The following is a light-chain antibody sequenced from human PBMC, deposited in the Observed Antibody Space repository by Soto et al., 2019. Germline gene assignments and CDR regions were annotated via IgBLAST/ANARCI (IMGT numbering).Light chain of an antibody. J-gene: IGLJ1*01. V-gene: IGLV2-14*03. CDR3: SSFTSNRIYV. Sequence: SALTQPPSVSGSPGQSTTISCTGNHNDIGTYDYVSWYQQHPGRAPRLLIHGVTTRPSGISDRFSASKSGLTASLTISGLQPEDDADYYCSSFTSNRIYVFGPGTKGTVL. CDR1: HNDIGTYDY. CDR2: GVT.